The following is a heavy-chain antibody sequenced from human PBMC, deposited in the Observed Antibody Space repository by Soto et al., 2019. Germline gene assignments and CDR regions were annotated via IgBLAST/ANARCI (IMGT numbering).Heavy chain of an antibody. Sequence: ASVKVSCKASGYTFTSYGISWVRQAPGQGLEWMGWISAYNGNTNYAQKLQGRVTMTTDTSTSTAYMELRSLRSDDTAVYYCARGLYDILTGHPLYYYYGMDVWGQGTTVTVS. J-gene: IGHJ6*02. CDR1: GYTFTSYG. CDR2: ISAYNGNT. D-gene: IGHD3-9*01. CDR3: ARGLYDILTGHPLYYYYGMDV. V-gene: IGHV1-18*04.